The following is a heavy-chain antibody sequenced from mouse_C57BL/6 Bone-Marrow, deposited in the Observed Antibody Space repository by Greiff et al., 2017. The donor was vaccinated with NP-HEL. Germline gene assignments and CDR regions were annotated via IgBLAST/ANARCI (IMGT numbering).Heavy chain of an antibody. V-gene: IGHV1-64*01. J-gene: IGHJ2*01. D-gene: IGHD2-1*01. CDR1: GYTFTSYW. CDR2: IHPNSGST. CDR3: ARLLSYGSYYFDY. Sequence: QVQLKQPGAELVKPGASVKLSCKASGYTFTSYWMHWVKQRPGQGLEWIGMIHPNSGSTNYNEKFKSKATLTVDESSSTAYMQLSSLTSEDSAVYYCARLLSYGSYYFDYWGQGTTLTVSS.